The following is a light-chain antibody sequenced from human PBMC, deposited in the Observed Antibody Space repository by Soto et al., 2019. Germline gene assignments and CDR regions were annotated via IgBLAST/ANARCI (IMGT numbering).Light chain of an antibody. J-gene: IGKJ1*01. V-gene: IGKV1-5*01. CDR3: QQYNSYTWT. Sequence: DIQMTQSPSTLSASVGDRVTITCRASQSISSWLAWYQQKPGKAPKLLIYDASSLESGVPSRFSGSGSGTEFTLTITSPQPDDFATYYCQQYNSYTWTFGQGTKGDIK. CDR1: QSISSW. CDR2: DAS.